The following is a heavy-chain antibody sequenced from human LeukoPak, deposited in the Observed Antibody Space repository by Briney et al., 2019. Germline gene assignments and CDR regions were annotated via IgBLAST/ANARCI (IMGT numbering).Heavy chain of an antibody. CDR3: ARGDGYNDAEYLQH. Sequence: GGSLRLSCAASGFTFRNYDMHWVRQFPGRGLEWVSAIGIADDTHYPDSVKGRFTISRENAKNSLYLQMNSLRDGDTAVYYCARGDGYNDAEYLQHWGQGTLVTVS. D-gene: IGHD5-24*01. CDR1: GFTFRNYD. V-gene: IGHV3-13*01. J-gene: IGHJ1*01. CDR2: IGIADDT.